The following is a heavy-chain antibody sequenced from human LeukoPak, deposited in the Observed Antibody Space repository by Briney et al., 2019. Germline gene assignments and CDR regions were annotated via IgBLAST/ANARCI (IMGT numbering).Heavy chain of an antibody. D-gene: IGHD6-13*01. CDR1: GYIFSNFA. V-gene: IGHV7-4-1*02. Sequence: ASVKVSCKASGYIFSNFAMTWVRQAPGQGLEWMGWINTNTGNPTYAQGFTGRFVFSLDTSVNTAYLQIRGLKAEDTAVYYCAIAAAGKSYYYYYYMDVWGKGTTVTVSS. CDR3: AIAAAGKSYYYYYYMDV. CDR2: INTNTGNP. J-gene: IGHJ6*03.